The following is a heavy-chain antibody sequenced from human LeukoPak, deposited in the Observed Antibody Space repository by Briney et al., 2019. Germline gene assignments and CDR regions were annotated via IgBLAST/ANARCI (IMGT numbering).Heavy chain of an antibody. CDR1: GGSFSGYY. D-gene: IGHD4-23*01. CDR2: INHSGST. V-gene: IGHV4-34*01. J-gene: IGHJ5*02. Sequence: SETLSLTCAVYGGSFSGYYWSWIRQPPGKGLEWIGEINHSGSTNYNPSLKSRVTISVDTSKNQFSLKLSSVTAADTAVYYCARQLRNPNWFDPWGQGTLVTVSS. CDR3: ARQLRNPNWFDP.